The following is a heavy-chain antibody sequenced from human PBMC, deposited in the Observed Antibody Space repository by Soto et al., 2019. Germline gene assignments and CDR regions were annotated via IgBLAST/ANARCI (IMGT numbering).Heavy chain of an antibody. CDR3: AKFTSSRIVGATHASFDY. V-gene: IGHV3-23*01. J-gene: IGHJ4*02. CDR2: ISGSGGST. D-gene: IGHD1-26*01. CDR1: GFTFSSYA. Sequence: EVQLLESGGGLVQPGGSLRLSCAASGFTFSSYAMSWVRQAPGKGLEWVSAISGSGGSTYYADSVKGRFTISRDNSKNPLYLQMNSLRAEDTAVYYCAKFTSSRIVGATHASFDYWGQGTLVTVSS.